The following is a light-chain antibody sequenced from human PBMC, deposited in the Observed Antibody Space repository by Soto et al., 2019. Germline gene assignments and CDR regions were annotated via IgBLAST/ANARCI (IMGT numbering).Light chain of an antibody. Sequence: DIQMTQSPSTLSASVGDRVTITCLASQSISSWVAWYQQKPGKGPKLLIYKASHLESGVPSRFSGSGSGTEFTLTISRLQTGDFATYYCQHYNTSPWTFRNGTKVDIK. CDR1: QSISSW. CDR2: KAS. V-gene: IGKV1-5*03. CDR3: QHYNTSPWT. J-gene: IGKJ1*01.